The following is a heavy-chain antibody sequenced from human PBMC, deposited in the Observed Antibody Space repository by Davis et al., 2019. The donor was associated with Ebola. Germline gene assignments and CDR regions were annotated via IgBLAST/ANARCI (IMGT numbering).Heavy chain of an antibody. D-gene: IGHD6-19*01. Sequence: AASVKVSCKASGYTFTSYYMHWVRQAPGQGLEWMGIINPSGGSTSYAQKFQGRVTITADESTSIAYMELSSLRSEDTAVYYCARGRRIAVAGTDYWGQGTLVTVSS. CDR2: INPSGGST. CDR1: GYTFTSYY. V-gene: IGHV1-46*01. CDR3: ARGRRIAVAGTDY. J-gene: IGHJ4*02.